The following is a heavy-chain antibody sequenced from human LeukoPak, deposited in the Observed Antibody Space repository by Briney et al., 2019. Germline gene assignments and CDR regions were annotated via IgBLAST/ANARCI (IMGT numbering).Heavy chain of an antibody. CDR2: ISWNSGSI. Sequence: GGSLRLSCAASGFTFDDYAMRWVRQAPGKGQEWVSGISWNSGSIGYADSVKGRFTISRDNAKNSLYLQMNSLRAEDTALYYCAKGPGYYYGMDVWGQGTTVTVSS. J-gene: IGHJ6*02. D-gene: IGHD2-2*01. CDR3: AKGPGYYYGMDV. CDR1: GFTFDDYA. V-gene: IGHV3-9*01.